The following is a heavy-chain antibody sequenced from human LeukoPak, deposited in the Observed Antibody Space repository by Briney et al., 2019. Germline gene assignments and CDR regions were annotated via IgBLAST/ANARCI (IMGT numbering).Heavy chain of an antibody. CDR2: INHNGST. V-gene: IGHV4-34*01. CDR3: ARRRSTNSGWYWSAEYFQH. Sequence: PSETLSLTCAVYGGSFSGYYWSWIRQPPGKGLEWIGEINHNGSTNYNPSLKSRVTISVDTPKNQFSLKLSSVTAADTAVYYCARRRSTNSGWYWSAEYFQHWGQGTLVTVSS. CDR1: GGSFSGYY. D-gene: IGHD6-19*01. J-gene: IGHJ1*01.